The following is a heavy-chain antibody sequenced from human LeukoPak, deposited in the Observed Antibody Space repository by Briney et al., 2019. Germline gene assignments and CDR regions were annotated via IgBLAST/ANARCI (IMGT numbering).Heavy chain of an antibody. CDR3: ARDRRTIFGVVIIRNGGHFDY. Sequence: GGSLRLSCAASGFTFSSYSMNWVRQAPGKGLEWVSSISSSSSYIYYADSVKGRFTISRDNAKNSLYLQMNSLRAEDTAVYYCARDRRTIFGVVIIRNGGHFDYWGQGTLVTVSS. V-gene: IGHV3-21*01. CDR2: ISSSSSYI. D-gene: IGHD3-3*01. CDR1: GFTFSSYS. J-gene: IGHJ4*02.